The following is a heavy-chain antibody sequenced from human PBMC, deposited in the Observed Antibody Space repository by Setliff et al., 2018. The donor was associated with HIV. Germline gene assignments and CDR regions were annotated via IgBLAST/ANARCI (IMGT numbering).Heavy chain of an antibody. D-gene: IGHD4-17*01. CDR2: INPNSGGT. V-gene: IGHV1-2*02. J-gene: IGHJ5*02. CDR1: GFTFSDYY. CDR3: ARDGDYGEYGA. Sequence: GPSVKVSCKASGFTFSDYYMHWVRQAPGQGLEWMGWINPNSGGTGYAQKFQGRVTMTRDTSISTAYMELSRLRSDDTAVYYCARDGDYGEYGAWGQGTLVTVSS.